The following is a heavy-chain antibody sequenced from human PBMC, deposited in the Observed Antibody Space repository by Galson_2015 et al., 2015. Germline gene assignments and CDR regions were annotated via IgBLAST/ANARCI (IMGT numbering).Heavy chain of an antibody. CDR1: GYNFTNYW. Sequence: QSGAEVKKPGQSLKISCKGSGYNFTNYWIDWVRQMPGKGLEWMGLIHLGDSDTRYSPSFHGQVTISADKSINTAYLQWSSLKASDTAIYYCARQRDWSLDFWGQGTLVTVSS. V-gene: IGHV5-51*01. CDR2: IHLGDSDT. D-gene: IGHD1-1*01. J-gene: IGHJ4*02. CDR3: ARQRDWSLDF.